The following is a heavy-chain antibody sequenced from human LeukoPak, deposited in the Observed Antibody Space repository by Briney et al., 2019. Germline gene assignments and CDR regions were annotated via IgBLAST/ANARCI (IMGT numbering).Heavy chain of an antibody. J-gene: IGHJ6*02. V-gene: IGHV3-33*01. CDR3: ARAGYYDFWSGYWAIMDV. CDR2: IWYDGSNK. CDR1: GFTFSSYG. Sequence: PGGSLRLSCAASGFTFSSYGMHWVRQAPGKGLEWVAVIWYDGSNKYYADSVKGRFTISRDNSKNTLYLQMNSLRAEDTAVYYCARAGYYDFWSGYWAIMDVWGQGTTVTVSS. D-gene: IGHD3-3*01.